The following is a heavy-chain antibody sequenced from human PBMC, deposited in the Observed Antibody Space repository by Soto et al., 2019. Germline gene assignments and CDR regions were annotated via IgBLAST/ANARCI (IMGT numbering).Heavy chain of an antibody. CDR3: ARHRIPRSASNWFDP. Sequence: SETLSLTCTVSGGSISSSSYYWGWIRQPPGKGLEWIGSIYYSGSTYYNPSLKSRVTISVDTSKNQFSLKLSSVTAADTAVYYCARHRIPRSASNWFDPWGQGTLVTVSS. CDR2: IYYSGST. V-gene: IGHV4-39*01. J-gene: IGHJ5*02. CDR1: GGSISSSSYY.